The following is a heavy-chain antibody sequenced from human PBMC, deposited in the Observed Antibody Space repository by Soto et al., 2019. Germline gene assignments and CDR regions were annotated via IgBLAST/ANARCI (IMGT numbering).Heavy chain of an antibody. Sequence: QVQLVHSGAEVKEPGASVKVSCKASGYTFANNYVHWVRQAPGQGLEGMGIINPSGGSTSYTQTFPGRTPKTEDNSTRTVSMGLRRLGPDAADAEYCARDLVGGYKAFCSGLDVWGQGTTVIV. CDR3: ARDLVGGYKAFCSGLDV. CDR2: INPSGGST. V-gene: IGHV1-46*01. CDR1: GYTFANNY. D-gene: IGHD3-10*01. J-gene: IGHJ6*02.